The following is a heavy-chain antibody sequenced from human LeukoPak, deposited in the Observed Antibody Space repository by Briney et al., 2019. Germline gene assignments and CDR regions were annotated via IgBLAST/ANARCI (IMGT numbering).Heavy chain of an antibody. CDR1: GGSFSGYY. CDR3: ARGQGYYYDSSGPYGY. J-gene: IGHJ4*02. Sequence: PSETLSLTCAVYGGSFSGYYWSWIRQPPGKGLEWNGEINHSGSTNYNPSLKSRVTISVDTSKNQFSLKLSSVTAADTAAYYCARGQGYYYDSSGPYGYWGQGTLVTVSS. D-gene: IGHD3-22*01. V-gene: IGHV4-34*01. CDR2: INHSGST.